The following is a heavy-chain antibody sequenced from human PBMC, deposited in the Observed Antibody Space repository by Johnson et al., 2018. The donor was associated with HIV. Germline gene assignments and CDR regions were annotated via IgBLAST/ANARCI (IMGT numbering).Heavy chain of an antibody. J-gene: IGHJ3*02. D-gene: IGHD2-8*02. Sequence: VQLVESGGGLVQPGGSLRLSCAASGFTFSSYAMSWVRQAPGKGLECVSAISGSGGSTYYADSVKGRFTISRDNSKNTLYLQRNSLRAEDTAVYYCAKSGLFVLVVYAPDVFDIWGQGTMVTVSS. CDR2: ISGSGGST. CDR3: AKSGLFVLVVYAPDVFDI. V-gene: IGHV3-23*04. CDR1: GFTFSSYA.